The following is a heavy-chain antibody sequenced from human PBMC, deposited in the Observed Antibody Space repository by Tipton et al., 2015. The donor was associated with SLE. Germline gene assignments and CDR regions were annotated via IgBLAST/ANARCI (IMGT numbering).Heavy chain of an antibody. J-gene: IGHJ6*02. CDR3: ARVLGSYYGMDV. Sequence: SLRLSCAASGFTFSSYDMHWVRRAPGKGLEWVAVISYDGTNKYYADSVKGRFTISRDNSKNTLYLQMNSLRAEDTAVYYCARVLGSYYGMDVWGQGTTVTVSS. CDR2: ISYDGTNK. CDR1: GFTFSSYD. V-gene: IGHV3-30*04.